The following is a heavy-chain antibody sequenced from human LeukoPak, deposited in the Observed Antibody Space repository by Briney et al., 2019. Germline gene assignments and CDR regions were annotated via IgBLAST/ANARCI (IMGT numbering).Heavy chain of an antibody. CDR1: GFTFSSYA. CDR3: AKDWAYYYDSSGWGGIFDY. V-gene: IGHV3-23*01. CDR2: ISGSGGST. D-gene: IGHD3-22*01. J-gene: IGHJ4*02. Sequence: GGSLRLSCAASGFTFSSYAMSWVRQAPGKGLEWVSAISGSGGSTYYADSVKGRFTISRDNSKNTLYLQMNSLRAEDTAVYYCAKDWAYYYDSSGWGGIFDYWGRGTLVTVSS.